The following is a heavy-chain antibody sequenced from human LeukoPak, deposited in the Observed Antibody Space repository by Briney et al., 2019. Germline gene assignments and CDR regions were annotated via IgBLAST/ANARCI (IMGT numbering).Heavy chain of an antibody. V-gene: IGHV4-59*01. Sequence: SQTLSLTCTVSGGSLSPYYWSWIRQSPGKGLEWIGYISYSGSTNSHPSLKSRVTISVDTSKPQFYLELSSVTAADTAVYYCARARYREINYAYAGGFYYMDVWGKGTTVTVSS. CDR1: GGSLSPYY. CDR3: ARARYREINYAYAGGFYYMDV. D-gene: IGHD1-26*01. CDR2: ISYSGST. J-gene: IGHJ6*03.